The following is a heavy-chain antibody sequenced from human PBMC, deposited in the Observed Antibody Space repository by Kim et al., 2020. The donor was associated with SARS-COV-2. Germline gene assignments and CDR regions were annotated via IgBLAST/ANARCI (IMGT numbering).Heavy chain of an antibody. V-gene: IGHV1-8*01. CDR2: MNPNSGNT. CDR3: ARAKYYYGSGSYSSIQFDP. J-gene: IGHJ5*02. Sequence: ASVKVSCKASGYTFTSYDINWVRQATGQGLEWMGWMNPNSGNTGYAQKFQGRVTMTRNTSISTAYMELSSLRSEDTAVYYCARAKYYYGSGSYSSIQFDPWGQGTLVTVSS. CDR1: GYTFTSYD. D-gene: IGHD3-10*01.